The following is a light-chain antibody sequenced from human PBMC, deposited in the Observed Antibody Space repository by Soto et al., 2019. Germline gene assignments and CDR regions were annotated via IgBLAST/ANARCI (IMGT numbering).Light chain of an antibody. V-gene: IGKV3D-15*01. CDR3: HQYGGSPPET. J-gene: IGKJ1*01. Sequence: EIVMTQSPATLSVTPGERATLSCRASQSVSSNLAWYQQKPGQAPRLLIYGASTRATGIPARFSGSGSGTEFTLTISRLEPEDFAVYYCHQYGGSPPETFGQGTKVDI. CDR1: QSVSSN. CDR2: GAS.